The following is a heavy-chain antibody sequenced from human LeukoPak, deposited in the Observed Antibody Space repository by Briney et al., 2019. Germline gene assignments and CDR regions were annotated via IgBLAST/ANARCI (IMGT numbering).Heavy chain of an antibody. Sequence: GASVKVSCKASGYTFTGYYMHWVRQAPGQGLEWMGIINPSGGSTSYAQKFQGRVTMTRDTSTSTVYMELSSLRSEDTAVYYCARSTLQVAFDIWGQGTMVTVSS. CDR3: ARSTLQVAFDI. CDR2: INPSGGST. V-gene: IGHV1-46*01. CDR1: GYTFTGYY. J-gene: IGHJ3*02.